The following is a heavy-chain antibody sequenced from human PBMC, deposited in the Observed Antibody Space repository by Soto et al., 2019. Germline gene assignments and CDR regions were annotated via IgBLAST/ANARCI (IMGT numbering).Heavy chain of an antibody. V-gene: IGHV1-69*13. CDR2: IIPIFGTA. J-gene: IGHJ6*02. Sequence: SVKVSCKASGGTFSSYAISWVRQAPGQGLEWMGGIIPIFGTANYAQKFQGRATITADESTSTAYVELSSLRSEDTAVYYCARGSRATIFGVVIRWYGMDVWGQGTTVTVSS. D-gene: IGHD3-3*01. CDR3: ARGSRATIFGVVIRWYGMDV. CDR1: GGTFSSYA.